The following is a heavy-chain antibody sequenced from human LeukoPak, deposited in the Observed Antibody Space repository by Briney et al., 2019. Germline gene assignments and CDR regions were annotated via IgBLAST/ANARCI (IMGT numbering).Heavy chain of an antibody. CDR2: IYHSGST. CDR3: ARSTTVTTFDC. J-gene: IGHJ4*02. D-gene: IGHD4-17*01. CDR1: GGSISSGGYS. V-gene: IGHV4-30-2*01. Sequence: SQTLSLTCAVSGGSISSGGYSWSWIRQPPGKGLEWIGYIYHSGSTYYNPSLKSRVTISVDRSKNQFSLKLSSVTAADTAVYYCARSTTVTTFDCWGQGTLVTVSS.